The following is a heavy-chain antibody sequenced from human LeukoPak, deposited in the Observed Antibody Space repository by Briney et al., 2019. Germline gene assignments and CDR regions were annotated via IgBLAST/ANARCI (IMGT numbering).Heavy chain of an antibody. V-gene: IGHV5-51*06. CDR1: GYRFTSYW. CDR2: IYPGDSDT. J-gene: IGHJ4*02. D-gene: IGHD3-22*01. Sequence: GESLKISCKGSGYRFTSYWIGWVRQMPGKGLEGMGIIYPGDSDTRHSPSFQGQVTISADKSITTAYLQWSSLKASDTAMYYCARRRRPDYYDSSGYLDYWGQGTLVTVSS. CDR3: ARRRRPDYYDSSGYLDY.